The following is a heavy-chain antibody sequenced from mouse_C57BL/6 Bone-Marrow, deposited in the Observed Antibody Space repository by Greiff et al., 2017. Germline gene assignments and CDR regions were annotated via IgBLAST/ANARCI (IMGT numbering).Heavy chain of an antibody. CDR1: GYTFTDYY. J-gene: IGHJ2*01. CDR2: IGPGSGST. Sequence: VQLQQSGAELVKPGASVKISCKASGYTFTDYYINWVKQRPGQGLEWIGKIGPGSGSTYYNEKFKGKATLTADKSSSTAYMQLSSLTSEDSAVYFCAREGDYYGSSYRGDYFDYWGQGTTLTVSS. V-gene: IGHV1-77*01. CDR3: AREGDYYGSSYRGDYFDY. D-gene: IGHD1-1*01.